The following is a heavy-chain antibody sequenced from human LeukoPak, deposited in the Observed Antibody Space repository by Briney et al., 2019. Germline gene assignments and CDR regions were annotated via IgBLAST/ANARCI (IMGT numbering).Heavy chain of an antibody. J-gene: IGHJ4*02. CDR1: GFTFSNYA. CDR2: TSSDLNVK. Sequence: GGSLRLSCAASGFTFSNYAIHWVRQAPGKGLEWVAVTSSDLNVKLYADSVKGRFTISRDNSRSTLYLQMNSLRPEDTAIYYCAREGYYGSGSPPSLYFDYWGQGTLVTVSS. V-gene: IGHV3-30-3*01. CDR3: AREGYYGSGSPPSLYFDY. D-gene: IGHD3-10*01.